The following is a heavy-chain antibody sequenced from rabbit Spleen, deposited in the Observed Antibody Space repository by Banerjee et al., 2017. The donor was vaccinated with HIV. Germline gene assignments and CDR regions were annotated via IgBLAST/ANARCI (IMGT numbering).Heavy chain of an antibody. CDR3: ARDLVAVIGWNFNL. V-gene: IGHV1S45*01. CDR1: GFSFSDRDV. Sequence: QEELEESGGGLVKPEGSLTLTCKASGFSFSDRDVMCWVRQAPGKGLEWIAWIHGGSGDTTYYASWAKGRFTISKTSSTTVTLQMTSLTAADTATYFCARDLVAVIGWNFNLWGQGTRVTVS. D-gene: IGHD1-1*01. CDR2: IHGGSGDTT. J-gene: IGHJ4*01.